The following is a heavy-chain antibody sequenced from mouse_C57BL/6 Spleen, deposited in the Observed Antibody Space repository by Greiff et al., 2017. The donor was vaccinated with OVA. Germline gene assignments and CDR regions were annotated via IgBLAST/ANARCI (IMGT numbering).Heavy chain of an antibody. D-gene: IGHD1-1*01. CDR2: IFPGSGST. J-gene: IGHJ1*03. CDR1: GYTFTDYY. CDR3: ARGSTVVAPHWYFDV. Sequence: QVQLQQSGPELVKPGASVKISCKASGYTFTDYYINWVKQRPGQGLEWIGWIFPGSGSTYYNEKFKGKATLTVDKSSSTAYMLLSSLTSEDSSFYFCARGSTVVAPHWYFDVWGTGTTVTVSS. V-gene: IGHV1-75*01.